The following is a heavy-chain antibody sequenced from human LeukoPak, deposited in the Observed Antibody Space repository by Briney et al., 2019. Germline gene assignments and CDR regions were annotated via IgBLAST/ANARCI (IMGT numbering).Heavy chain of an antibody. J-gene: IGHJ4*02. Sequence: GGSLRLSCAASEFTVSSNYMNWVRQAPGKGLEWVSVISSGGSTSYTDSVKGRFTISRDNSKNTLYLQMNSLRAEDAAVYYCAKDDLYSSGWYYFDYWGQGTLVTVSS. CDR2: ISSGGST. CDR3: AKDDLYSSGWYYFDY. V-gene: IGHV3-53*01. CDR1: EFTVSSNY. D-gene: IGHD6-19*01.